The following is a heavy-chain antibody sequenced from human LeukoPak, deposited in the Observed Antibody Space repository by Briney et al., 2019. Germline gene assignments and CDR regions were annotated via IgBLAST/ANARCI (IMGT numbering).Heavy chain of an antibody. V-gene: IGHV1-2*02. J-gene: IGHJ3*01. CDR3: ASLIVVFPVARLDGFDL. CDR1: GYTFTSQY. CDR2: IDPNSGGT. D-gene: IGHD2-15*01. Sequence: ASVKVSCKASGYTFTSQYMHWLRQAPGQGLEWMGWIDPNSGGTNYAQKFQGRVTMTRDTSVSTAYMELSRLRSDDTAVYYCASLIVVFPVARLDGFDLWGQGTMLTVSS.